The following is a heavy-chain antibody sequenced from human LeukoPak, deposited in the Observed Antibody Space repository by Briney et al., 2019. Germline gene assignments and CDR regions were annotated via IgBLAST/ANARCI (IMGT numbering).Heavy chain of an antibody. Sequence: GRSLRLSCAASGFTVSSNYMSWVRQPPGKGLEWVSIIYSGGSTYYADSVKGRFTISRGNSKNTLFLQMNSLRAEDTAMYYCARSNSATIPGADPWGQGTLVTVSS. J-gene: IGHJ5*02. CDR2: IYSGGST. D-gene: IGHD1-26*01. CDR1: GFTVSSNY. CDR3: ARSNSATIPGADP. V-gene: IGHV3-53*01.